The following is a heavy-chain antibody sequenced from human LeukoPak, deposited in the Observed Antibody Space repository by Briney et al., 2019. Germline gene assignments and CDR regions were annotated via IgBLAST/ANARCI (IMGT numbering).Heavy chain of an antibody. CDR2: VSSSSSTI. D-gene: IGHD3-10*01. CDR1: GFTFSSYS. J-gene: IGHJ6*03. V-gene: IGHV3-48*01. Sequence: PGGSLRLACAASGFTFSSYSMNWVRQAPGKGLEWISYVSSSSSTIYYADSVKGRFTISRDNAKSSLYLQMNSLRAEDTAVYYCARVEITMVRGVMGYYYYYYMDVWGKGTTVTVSS. CDR3: ARVEITMVRGVMGYYYYYYMDV.